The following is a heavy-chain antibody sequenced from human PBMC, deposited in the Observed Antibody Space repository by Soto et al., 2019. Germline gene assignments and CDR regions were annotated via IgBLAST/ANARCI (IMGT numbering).Heavy chain of an antibody. CDR1: GFSLSTSGVG. Sequence: QITLKESGPTLVKPTQTLTLTCTFSGFSLSTSGVGVGWIRQPPGKALEWLALIYWDDDKRYSPSLKSRLTITKDTSKNQVVLTMTNMDPVDTATYYCAHRGEVGATRGAFDIWGQGTMVTVSS. CDR2: IYWDDDK. V-gene: IGHV2-5*02. D-gene: IGHD1-26*01. CDR3: AHRGEVGATRGAFDI. J-gene: IGHJ3*02.